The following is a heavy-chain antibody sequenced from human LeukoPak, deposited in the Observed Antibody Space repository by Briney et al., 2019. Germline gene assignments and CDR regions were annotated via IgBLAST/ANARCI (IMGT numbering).Heavy chain of an antibody. V-gene: IGHV4-39*07. CDR2: IYTSGST. Sequence: SETLSLTCTVSGGSISSSSYYWGWIRQPPGKGLEWIGRIYTSGSTNYNPSLKSRVTMSVDTSKNQFSLKLSSVTAADTAVYYCARVQDTAMIIFDYWGQGTLVTVSS. D-gene: IGHD5-18*01. J-gene: IGHJ4*02. CDR3: ARVQDTAMIIFDY. CDR1: GGSISSSSYY.